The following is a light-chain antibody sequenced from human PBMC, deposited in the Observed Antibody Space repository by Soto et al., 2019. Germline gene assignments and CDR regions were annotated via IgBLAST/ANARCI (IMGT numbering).Light chain of an antibody. J-gene: IGKJ1*01. V-gene: IGKV3D-11*03. Sequence: EIVLIQSPATLSVSPGERATLSCRASQSVSSNLAWYQQKPGQAPRLLIYDAYNRATGIPARFSGSGSGTDFTLTISRLEPEDFAVYFCGQFVSAPPRTFGQGTKVDIK. CDR2: DAY. CDR1: QSVSSN. CDR3: GQFVSAPPRT.